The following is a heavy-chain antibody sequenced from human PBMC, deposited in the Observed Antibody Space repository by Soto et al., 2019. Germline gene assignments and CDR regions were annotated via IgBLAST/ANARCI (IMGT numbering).Heavy chain of an antibody. CDR3: ARDHNFGFILYAMDV. Sequence: GASVKVSCKASGYTFTSYSMHWVRQAPGQGLEWMGIINPSSGRTSYAQNFQGRVTMTSDTSTSIVYMEMSSLKSEDTAVYYCARDHNFGFILYAMDVWGQGXTVTVSS. D-gene: IGHD2-15*01. J-gene: IGHJ6*02. CDR1: GYTFTSYS. CDR2: INPSSGRT. V-gene: IGHV1-46*01.